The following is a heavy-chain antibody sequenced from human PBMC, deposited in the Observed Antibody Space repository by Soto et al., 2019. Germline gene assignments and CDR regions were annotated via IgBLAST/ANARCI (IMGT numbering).Heavy chain of an antibody. V-gene: IGHV1-46*03. CDR2: INPSGGST. CDR3: ARQSLWSKYKNYYYYMDV. J-gene: IGHJ6*03. D-gene: IGHD3-10*01. Sequence: ASVKVSCKASGYTFTSYYMHWVRQAPGQGLEWMGIINPSGGSTSYAQKFQGRVTMTRDTSTSTVYMELSSLRSEDTAVYYCARQSLWSKYKNYYYYMDVWGQGTLVTVSS. CDR1: GYTFTSYY.